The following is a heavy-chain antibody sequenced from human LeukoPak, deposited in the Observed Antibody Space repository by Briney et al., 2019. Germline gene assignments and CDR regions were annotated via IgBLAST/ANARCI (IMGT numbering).Heavy chain of an antibody. V-gene: IGHV1-18*01. Sequence: ASVNVSCKSCGYTFTSYGISWVRQAPAQGLEGMGWISYYNGNTNYAQKLHGRVTMTTDTSTSTAYMELRSLRSDDTAVYYCARAREPSGYPSNLFDPWGQGTLVTVSS. J-gene: IGHJ5*02. CDR1: GYTFTSYG. D-gene: IGHD3-22*01. CDR2: ISYYNGNT. CDR3: ARAREPSGYPSNLFDP.